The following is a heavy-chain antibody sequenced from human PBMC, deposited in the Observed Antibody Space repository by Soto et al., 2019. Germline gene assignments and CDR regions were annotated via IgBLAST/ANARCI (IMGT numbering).Heavy chain of an antibody. CDR1: GGSVSSGSYY. CDR2: IYDSGST. Sequence: NPSETLSLTCTVSGGSVSSGSYYWSWIRQPPGKGLEWIGYIYDSGSTYYNSSLKSRVTMSVDTSKNQFSLKLSSVTAADTAVYYCARQLMYWGQGTPVTVSS. V-gene: IGHV4-61*01. CDR3: ARQLMY. J-gene: IGHJ4*02. D-gene: IGHD6-13*01.